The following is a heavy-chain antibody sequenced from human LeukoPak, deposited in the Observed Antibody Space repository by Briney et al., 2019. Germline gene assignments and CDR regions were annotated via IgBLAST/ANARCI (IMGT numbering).Heavy chain of an antibody. Sequence: SETPSLTCTVSGGSISSYYWSWIRQPPGKGLEWIGYIYYSGSTNYNPSLKSRVTISVDTSKNQFSLKLSSVTAADTAVYYCARGAPLGYCSSTSCSPFDYWGQGTLVTVSS. V-gene: IGHV4-59*01. J-gene: IGHJ4*02. CDR3: ARGAPLGYCSSTSCSPFDY. CDR1: GGSISSYY. D-gene: IGHD2-2*01. CDR2: IYYSGST.